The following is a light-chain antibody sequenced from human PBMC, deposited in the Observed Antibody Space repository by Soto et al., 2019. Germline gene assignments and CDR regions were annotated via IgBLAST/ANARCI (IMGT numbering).Light chain of an antibody. CDR1: SSDVGGYNY. Sequence: QSVLTQPASVSGSPGQSITISCTGTSSDVGGYNYVSWYQQHPGKAPKLIIFEVRNRPSGVSNRFSGSKSGNTASLTISGLQAEDEADYYCNSYTSSSTHYVFGTGPKLTVL. CDR2: EVR. V-gene: IGLV2-14*01. J-gene: IGLJ1*01. CDR3: NSYTSSSTHYV.